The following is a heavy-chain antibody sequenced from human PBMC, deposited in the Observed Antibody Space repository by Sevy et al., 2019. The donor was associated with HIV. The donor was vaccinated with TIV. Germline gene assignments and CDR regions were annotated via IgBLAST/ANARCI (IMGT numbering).Heavy chain of an antibody. CDR1: GFTFSSYS. V-gene: IGHV3-7*04. Sequence: GGSLRLSCAASGFTFSSYSMSWVRQAPGKGLEWVANIKQDGSEKYYVDSVKGRFTISRDNAKNSLYLQMNSLRAEDTAVYYCARAIGAASSYWGQGPLVTVSS. CDR2: IKQDGSEK. J-gene: IGHJ4*02. D-gene: IGHD6-13*01. CDR3: ARAIGAASSY.